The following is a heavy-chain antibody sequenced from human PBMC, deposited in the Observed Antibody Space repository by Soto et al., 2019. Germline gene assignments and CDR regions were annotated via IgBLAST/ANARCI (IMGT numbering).Heavy chain of an antibody. CDR2: IYHSGST. CDR3: ARVRGGYIDY. CDR1: GGSISSGGYS. V-gene: IGHV4-30-2*01. J-gene: IGHJ4*02. Sequence: SETLSLTCAVSGGSISSGGYSWSWIRQPPGKGLECIGYIYHSGSTYYNPSLKSRVTISVDRSKNQLSLKLSSVTAADTAVYYCARVRGGYIDYWGQGTLVTVSS. D-gene: IGHD2-15*01.